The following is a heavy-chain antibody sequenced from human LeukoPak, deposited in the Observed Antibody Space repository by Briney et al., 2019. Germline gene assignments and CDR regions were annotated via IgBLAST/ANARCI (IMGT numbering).Heavy chain of an antibody. V-gene: IGHV3-66*01. CDR1: GFTVSSNY. CDR3: ARDIRYSGSYLSSYFDY. Sequence: PGGSLRLSCAASGFTVSSNYMSWVRQAPGKGLEWVSVIYSGGSTYYADSVKGRFTISRDNSKNTLYLQMNSLRAEDTAVYYCARDIRYSGSYLSSYFDYWGQGTLVTVSS. D-gene: IGHD1-26*01. CDR2: IYSGGST. J-gene: IGHJ4*02.